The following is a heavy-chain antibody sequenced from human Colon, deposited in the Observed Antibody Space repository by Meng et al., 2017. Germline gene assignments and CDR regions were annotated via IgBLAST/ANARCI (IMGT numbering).Heavy chain of an antibody. CDR2: INPSGGST. CDR3: ARAGYSSSWSVYGMDV. CDR1: GYTFTSYY. D-gene: IGHD6-13*01. V-gene: IGHV1-46*01. J-gene: IGHJ6*02. Sequence: ASVKVSCKASGYTFTSYYMHWVRQAPGQGLEWMGIINPSGGSTSYAQKFQGRVTMTRDTSTSTVYMELSSLRSEDTAVYYCARAGYSSSWSVYGMDVWGQGNTVTVSS.